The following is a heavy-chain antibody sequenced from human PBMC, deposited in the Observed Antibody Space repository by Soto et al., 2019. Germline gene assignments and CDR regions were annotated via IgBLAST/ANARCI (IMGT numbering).Heavy chain of an antibody. D-gene: IGHD2-21*02. CDR3: AKESVDALLPRYYYYYGMDV. CDR1: GFTFSSYG. Sequence: QVQLVESGGGVVQPGRSLRLSCAASGFTFSSYGMHWVRQAPGKGLEWVAVISYDGSNKYYADSVKGRFTISRDNSKNTLYLQMNSLRAEDTAVYYRAKESVDALLPRYYYYYGMDVWGQGTTVTVS. CDR2: ISYDGSNK. J-gene: IGHJ6*02. V-gene: IGHV3-30*18.